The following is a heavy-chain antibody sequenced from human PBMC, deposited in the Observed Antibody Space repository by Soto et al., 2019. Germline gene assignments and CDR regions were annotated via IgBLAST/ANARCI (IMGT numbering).Heavy chain of an antibody. CDR2: IRDRTNGYAT. J-gene: IGHJ3*02. V-gene: IGHV3-73*01. CDR1: GFSISGSG. Sequence: EVQLVESGGGLVQPGGSLRLSCAASGFSISGSGIHWVRQASGKGLEWVARIRDRTNGYATGYAASVQGRFSISRDDSKNTAFLQKNSLNTEDTAVHYCTRVDAPGDRAFDIWGQGTMVTVSS. CDR3: TRVDAPGDRAFDI.